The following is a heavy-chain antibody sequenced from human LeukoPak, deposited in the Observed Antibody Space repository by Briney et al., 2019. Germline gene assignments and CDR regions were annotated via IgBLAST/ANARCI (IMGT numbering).Heavy chain of an antibody. CDR3: ARDASKILAETFYYYYYMDV. Sequence: PGGSLRLSCAASGFTFSSYNMNWVRQAPGKGLEWVSSISSSSSYIYYADSVKGRFTISRDNAKNSLYLQMISLRAEDTAVYYCARDASKILAETFYYYYYMDVWGKGTTVTISS. D-gene: IGHD3-9*01. J-gene: IGHJ6*03. CDR1: GFTFSSYN. CDR2: ISSSSSYI. V-gene: IGHV3-21*01.